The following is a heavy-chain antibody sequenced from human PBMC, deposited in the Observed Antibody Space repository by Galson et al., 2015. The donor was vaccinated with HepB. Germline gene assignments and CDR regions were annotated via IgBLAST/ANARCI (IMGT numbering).Heavy chain of an antibody. CDR3: ARAHLWFGGLFLSPFDY. CDR2: INAGNGNT. V-gene: IGHV1-3*01. J-gene: IGHJ4*02. CDR1: GYTFTSYA. Sequence: SVKVSCKASGYTFTSYAMHWVRQAPGQRLEWMGWINAGNGNTKYSQQFQGRVTITRDTSASTAYMELSSLRSEDTAVYYCARAHLWFGGLFLSPFDYWGQGTLLTVSS. D-gene: IGHD3-10*01.